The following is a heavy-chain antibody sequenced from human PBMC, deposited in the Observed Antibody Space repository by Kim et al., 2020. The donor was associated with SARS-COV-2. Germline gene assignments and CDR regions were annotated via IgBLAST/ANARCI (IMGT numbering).Heavy chain of an antibody. CDR3: ARDLTRRSGSQGLDY. Sequence: DSVKGRFTISRDNAKNSLYLQMNSLRAEDTAVYYCARDLTRRSGSQGLDYWGQGALVTVSS. D-gene: IGHD3-10*01. J-gene: IGHJ4*02. V-gene: IGHV3-48*03.